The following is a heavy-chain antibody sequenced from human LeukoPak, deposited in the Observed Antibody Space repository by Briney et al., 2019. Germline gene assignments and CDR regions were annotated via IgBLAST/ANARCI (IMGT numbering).Heavy chain of an antibody. CDR1: GFTFSSDA. CDR2: ISGSGGST. J-gene: IGHJ4*02. V-gene: IGHV3-23*01. D-gene: IGHD3-10*01. Sequence: PGGSLRLSCAAPGFTFSSDAMSWVREAPGKGLERGSAISGSGGSTYYADSVKGRFTISRDNSKNTLYLQVNSLRAEDAAVYYCAKDKRDYYGSGSYYNRWYFDYWGQGTRVTVSS. CDR3: AKDKRDYYGSGSYYNRWYFDY.